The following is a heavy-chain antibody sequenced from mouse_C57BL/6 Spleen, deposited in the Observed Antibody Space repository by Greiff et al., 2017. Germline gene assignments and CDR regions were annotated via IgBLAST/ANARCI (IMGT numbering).Heavy chain of an antibody. CDR1: GYTFTDYN. Sequence: VQLQQSGPELVKPGASVKMSCKASGYTFTDYNMHWVKQSHGKSLEWIGDINPNNGGTSYNQKFKGKATLTVNKSSSTAYKELRSLTSEDSAVYYCARSDYGSSYLFAYWGQGTLVTVSA. D-gene: IGHD1-1*01. J-gene: IGHJ3*01. CDR2: INPNNGGT. CDR3: ARSDYGSSYLFAY. V-gene: IGHV1-22*01.